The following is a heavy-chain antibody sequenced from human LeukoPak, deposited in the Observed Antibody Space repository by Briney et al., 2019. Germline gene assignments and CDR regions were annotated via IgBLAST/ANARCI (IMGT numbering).Heavy chain of an antibody. CDR3: ARDQVLLWFGELSRTRSLDY. J-gene: IGHJ4*02. D-gene: IGHD3-10*01. Sequence: PGGSLRPSCAASGYSVSAYWMTWIRQAPGKGLEWVSVIYSSGSTYYADSVKGRFTISRDNSKNTLYLQMNSLRGEDTAVYYCARDQVLLWFGELSRTRSLDYWGQGTLVTVSS. CDR2: IYSSGST. CDR1: GYSVSAYW. V-gene: IGHV3-66*01.